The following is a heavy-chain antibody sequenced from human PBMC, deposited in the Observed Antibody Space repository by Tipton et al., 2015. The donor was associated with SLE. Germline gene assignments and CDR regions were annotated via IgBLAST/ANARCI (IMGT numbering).Heavy chain of an antibody. Sequence: TLSLTCTVSGYSISIGFYWGWIRQPPVKGLEWIGNIYHSGSTNYNPSLKSRVTISVDTSMNQFSLKLSSVTAADTAVYYCARIGGTIAVAGTFDSWGQGTLVTVS. J-gene: IGHJ4*02. CDR1: GYSISIGFY. D-gene: IGHD6-19*01. CDR3: ARIGGTIAVAGTFDS. CDR2: IYHSGST. V-gene: IGHV4-38-2*02.